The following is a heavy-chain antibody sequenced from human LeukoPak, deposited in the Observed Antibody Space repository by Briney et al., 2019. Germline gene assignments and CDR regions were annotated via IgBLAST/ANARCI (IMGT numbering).Heavy chain of an antibody. CDR1: GASISSTNW. J-gene: IGHJ5*02. V-gene: IGHV4-4*02. CDR3: ARAQEGCSRASCYLEP. Sequence: SETLSLTCAISGASISSTNWWIWVRQPPGKGLEWIGEMHHSGRTNYNPSLKSRITISVDKSKNQVFLRLNSVAAADTALYNCARAQEGCSRASCYLEPWGQGTLVTVSS. D-gene: IGHD2-2*01. CDR2: MHHSGRT.